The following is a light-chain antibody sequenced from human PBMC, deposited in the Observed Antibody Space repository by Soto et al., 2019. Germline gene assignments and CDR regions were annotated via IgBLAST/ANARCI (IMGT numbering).Light chain of an antibody. Sequence: QSALTQPASVSGSPGQSITISCTGSSSDVGNYNLVSWHQQHPGKAPKLMIYEGTKRPSGVSDRFSGSRSGNTASLTISGLQAADEADYYCCSYAGRSSWVFGGGTKVTVL. CDR1: SSDVGNYNL. CDR2: EGT. V-gene: IGLV2-23*01. J-gene: IGLJ3*02. CDR3: CSYAGRSSWV.